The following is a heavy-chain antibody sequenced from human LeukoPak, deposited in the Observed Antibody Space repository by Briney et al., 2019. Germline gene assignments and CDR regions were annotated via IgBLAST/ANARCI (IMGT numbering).Heavy chain of an antibody. D-gene: IGHD7-27*01. CDR3: ASLGSFDI. Sequence: SETLSLTCTASGGSISSSSYYWGWIRQPPGKGLEWIGSIYYSGSTYYNPSLKSRVTISVDTSKNQFSLKLSSVTAADTAVYYCASLGSFDIWGQGTMVTVS. J-gene: IGHJ3*02. CDR1: GGSISSSSYY. CDR2: IYYSGST. V-gene: IGHV4-39*01.